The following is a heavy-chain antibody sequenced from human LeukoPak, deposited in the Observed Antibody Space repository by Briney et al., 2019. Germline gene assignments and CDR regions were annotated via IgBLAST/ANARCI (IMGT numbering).Heavy chain of an antibody. CDR3: ARPDTAMVKSDY. D-gene: IGHD5-18*01. CDR2: MNPNSGNT. CDR1: GYTFTIYD. Sequence: AASVAVSFTASGYTFTIYDINWVRQAPGQGVGWMGWMNPNSGNTAYAQKFQGRVTMTRNTSISSAYMELSSLRSEDTAVYYCARPDTAMVKSDYWGQGTLVTVSS. V-gene: IGHV1-8*01. J-gene: IGHJ4*02.